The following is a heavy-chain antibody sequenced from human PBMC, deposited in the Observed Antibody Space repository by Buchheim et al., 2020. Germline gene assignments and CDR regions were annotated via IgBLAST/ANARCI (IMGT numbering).Heavy chain of an antibody. CDR3: AKVRGEKGVVIIPTFDY. V-gene: IGHV3-23*01. J-gene: IGHJ4*02. Sequence: EVQLLESGGGLVQPGGSLRLSCAASGFTFSSYAMSWVRQAPGKGLEWVSAISCSGGSTYYVDSVKGRFTISRDNSRNTLYLQMNSLRAEDTAVYYCAKVRGEKGVVIIPTFDYWGQGTL. D-gene: IGHD3-3*01. CDR2: ISCSGGST. CDR1: GFTFSSYA.